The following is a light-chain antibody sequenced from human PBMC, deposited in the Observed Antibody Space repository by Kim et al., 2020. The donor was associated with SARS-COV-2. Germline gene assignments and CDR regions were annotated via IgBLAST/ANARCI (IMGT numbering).Light chain of an antibody. V-gene: IGKV1-12*01. J-gene: IGKJ1*01. CDR3: QQAESFPWT. Sequence: ASIGDRVTITCRASQGVSSALAWYKQTPGKAPKLLIYGTSSLHSGVPSRFSGSGFGTGFALTITNLQPEDFATYDCQQAESFPWTFGQGTKVDIK. CDR2: GTS. CDR1: QGVSSA.